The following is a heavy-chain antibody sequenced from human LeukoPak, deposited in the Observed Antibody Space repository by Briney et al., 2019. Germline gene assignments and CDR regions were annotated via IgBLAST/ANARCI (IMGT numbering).Heavy chain of an antibody. Sequence: GASVKVSCKVSGYTLTELSMHWVRQAPGKGLEWMGGFDPEDGETIYAQKFQGRVTMTEDTSTDTAYMELSSLRSEDTVVYYCATDFLDYYDSSGYYRHWGQGTLVTVSS. CDR3: ATDFLDYYDSSGYYRH. D-gene: IGHD3-22*01. CDR2: FDPEDGET. CDR1: GYTLTELS. J-gene: IGHJ4*02. V-gene: IGHV1-24*01.